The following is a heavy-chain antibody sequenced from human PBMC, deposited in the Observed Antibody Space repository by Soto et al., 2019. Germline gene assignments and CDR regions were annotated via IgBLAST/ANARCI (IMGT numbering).Heavy chain of an antibody. V-gene: IGHV1-58*01. D-gene: IGHD3-22*01. Sequence: GASVKVSCKASGFTFTSSAVQWVRQARGQRLAWIGWIVVGSGNTNYAQKFQERVTITRDMSTSTAYMELSSVTAADTAVYYCAALEREYYDSSGYYSYWYFDLWGRGTLVTVSS. CDR3: AALEREYYDSSGYYSYWYFDL. CDR1: GFTFTSSA. J-gene: IGHJ2*01. CDR2: IVVGSGNT.